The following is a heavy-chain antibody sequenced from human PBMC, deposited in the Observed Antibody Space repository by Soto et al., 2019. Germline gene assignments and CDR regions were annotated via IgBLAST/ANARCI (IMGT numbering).Heavy chain of an antibody. J-gene: IGHJ3*02. D-gene: IGHD1-26*01. Sequence: WETLSLTCTVSGSSIISYYGSGIRTPDGKGLEWIGRIYTSGSTNYNPSLKSRVTMSVDTSKNQFSLKLSSVTAADTAVYYCARDSGSYSRGAFDIWGQGTMVTVSS. CDR1: GSSIISYY. V-gene: IGHV4-4*07. CDR2: IYTSGST. CDR3: ARDSGSYSRGAFDI.